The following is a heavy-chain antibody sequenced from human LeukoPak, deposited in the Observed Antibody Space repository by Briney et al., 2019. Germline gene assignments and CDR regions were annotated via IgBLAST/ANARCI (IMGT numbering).Heavy chain of an antibody. CDR1: GVSISSYY. CDR2: IYCSGST. V-gene: IGHV4-59*08. Sequence: PSETLSLTCTVSGVSISSYYWSWIRQPPGKGLEWIGNIYCSGSTKYNPSLKSRVTISVDTSKNHFSLKLSSVTAADTAVYYCARHGNYYDSSGYNYYFDYWGQGTLGTVSS. J-gene: IGHJ4*02. CDR3: ARHGNYYDSSGYNYYFDY. D-gene: IGHD3-22*01.